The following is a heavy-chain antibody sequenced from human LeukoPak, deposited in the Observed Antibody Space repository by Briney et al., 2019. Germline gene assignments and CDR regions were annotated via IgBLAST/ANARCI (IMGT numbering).Heavy chain of an antibody. D-gene: IGHD1-26*01. CDR2: ISYDGSNK. CDR3: AKDLRGSREVDH. J-gene: IGHJ4*02. Sequence: GGSLRLSCAASGFTFSSYGMHWVRQAPGKGLEWVAVISYDGSNKYYADSVKGRFTISRDNSKNTLYLQMNSLRAEDTAVYYCAKDLRGSREVDHWGQGTLVTVSS. CDR1: GFTFSSYG. V-gene: IGHV3-30*18.